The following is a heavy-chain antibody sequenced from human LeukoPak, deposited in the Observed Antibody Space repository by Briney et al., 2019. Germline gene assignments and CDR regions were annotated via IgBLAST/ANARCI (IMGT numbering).Heavy chain of an antibody. CDR3: ARDYSATGSFDY. V-gene: IGHV3-7*04. D-gene: IGHD3-10*01. CDR1: GFTFNSYW. Sequence: GGSLRLSCAASGFTFNSYWMNWVRQAPGKGLQWLADVKQDGSVKYYVDSVKGRFTISRDNAENSLHLQMNSLGADDTAVYYCARDYSATGSFDYWGQGTLVTVSS. CDR2: VKQDGSVK. J-gene: IGHJ4*02.